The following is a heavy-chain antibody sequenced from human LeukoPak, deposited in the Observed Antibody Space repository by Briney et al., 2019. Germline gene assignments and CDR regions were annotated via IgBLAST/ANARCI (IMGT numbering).Heavy chain of an antibody. D-gene: IGHD2-2*01. CDR3: VSLGYCSTSSCQP. Sequence: GGPLRLPCAPSGFTFSNYLMHWVRQAPGKGLVWVSRITSDGSSTHYADSVKGRFTISRDNAKNTLYLQMNSLTAEDTAVYYCVSLGYCSTSSCQPWGQGTLVTVSS. J-gene: IGHJ4*02. CDR1: GFTFSNYL. CDR2: ITSDGSST. V-gene: IGHV3-74*01.